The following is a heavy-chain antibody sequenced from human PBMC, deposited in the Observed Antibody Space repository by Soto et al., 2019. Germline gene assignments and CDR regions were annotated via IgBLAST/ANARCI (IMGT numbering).Heavy chain of an antibody. Sequence: GASVRISCQGSCAPYLSPAFIRARQSPSHGLECMGGIIPIFGTANYAQKFQGRVTITADKSTSTAYMELSSLRSEDTAVYYCARGGPPGAAYCGGDCPYYYYGMDVCGQGTTVTVSS. J-gene: IGHJ6*02. V-gene: IGHV1-69*06. D-gene: IGHD2-21*02. CDR3: ARGGPPGAAYCGGDCPYYYYGMDV. CDR1: CAPYLSPA. CDR2: IIPIFGTA.